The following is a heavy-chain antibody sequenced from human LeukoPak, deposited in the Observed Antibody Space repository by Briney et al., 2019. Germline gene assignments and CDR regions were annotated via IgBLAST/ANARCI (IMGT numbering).Heavy chain of an antibody. CDR2: IYHSGST. V-gene: IGHV4-39*07. D-gene: IGHD6-19*01. Sequence: SETLSLTCTVSGGSISSSSYYWGWIRQPPGKGLEWVGSIYHSGSTFYNPSLKSRVTISVDTSKNQFSLKLSSVTAADTAVYYCARAVAGTWDAFDIWGRGTMVTVSS. CDR3: ARAVAGTWDAFDI. CDR1: GGSISSSSYY. J-gene: IGHJ3*02.